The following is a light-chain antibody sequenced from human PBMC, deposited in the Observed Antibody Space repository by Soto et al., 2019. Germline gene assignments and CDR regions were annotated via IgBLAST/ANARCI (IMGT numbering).Light chain of an antibody. V-gene: IGLV2-14*01. CDR3: TSYTSSSTLV. CDR1: SSDVGGYNY. Sequence: QSVLTQPASVSGSPGQSITISCTGTSSDVGGYNYVSWYQHHPGKAPKLMIYEVSNWPSGVSNRFSGSKSGKTASLTISGLRAEDEADYYCTSYTSSSTLVFGGGTKLTVL. CDR2: EVS. J-gene: IGLJ3*02.